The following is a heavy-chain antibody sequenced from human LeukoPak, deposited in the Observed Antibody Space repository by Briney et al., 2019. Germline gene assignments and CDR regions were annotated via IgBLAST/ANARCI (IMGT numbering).Heavy chain of an antibody. Sequence: GGSLRLSCAASGFIFSEFYMSWVRQSPGKGLEWISYISGSGHDINYVDSVKGRFTVSRDNAKNSLYLQMNSLSADDTAIYYCARTARSGDIRGQGTLVTVSS. CDR2: ISGSGHDI. CDR3: ARTARSGDI. D-gene: IGHD1-1*01. V-gene: IGHV3-11*01. CDR1: GFIFSEFY. J-gene: IGHJ4*02.